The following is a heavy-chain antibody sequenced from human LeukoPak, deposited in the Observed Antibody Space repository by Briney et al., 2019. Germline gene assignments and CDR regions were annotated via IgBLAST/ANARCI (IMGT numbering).Heavy chain of an antibody. CDR2: IYDRGTT. CDR3: AQQRGEILEY. J-gene: IGHJ4*02. Sequence: SETLSLTCTVSGGSVTSFYWSWIRQPPGKGLEWLGYIYDRGTTEYNPSLKIRVTISVDTSKNQFSLRLRSVGAADTAVYYCAQQRGEILEYWGQGALVTVSS. V-gene: IGHV4-59*02. CDR1: GGSVTSFY. D-gene: IGHD1/OR15-1a*01.